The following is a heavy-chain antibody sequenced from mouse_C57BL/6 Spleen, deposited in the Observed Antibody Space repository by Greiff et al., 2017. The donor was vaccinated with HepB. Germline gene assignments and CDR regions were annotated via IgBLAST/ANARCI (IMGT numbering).Heavy chain of an antibody. V-gene: IGHV1-50*01. CDR2: IDPSDSYT. Sequence: QVQLQQPGAELVKPGASVKLSCKASGYTFTSYWMQWVKQRPGQGLEWIGEIDPSDSYTNYNQKFKGKATLTVDTSSSTAYMQLSSLTSEDSAVYYCASKTDYCSSKPFDYWGQGTTLTVSS. CDR1: GYTFTSYW. CDR3: ASKTDYCSSKPFDY. D-gene: IGHD1-1*01. J-gene: IGHJ2*01.